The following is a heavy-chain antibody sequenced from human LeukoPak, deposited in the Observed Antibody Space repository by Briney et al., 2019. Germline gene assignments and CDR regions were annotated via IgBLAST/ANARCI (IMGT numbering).Heavy chain of an antibody. CDR2: IYTSGST. J-gene: IGHJ4*02. V-gene: IGHV4-61*02. Sequence: PSQTLSLTCTVSGGSISSGSYYWSWIRQPAGKGLEWIGRIYTSGSTNYNPSLKSRVTISVDTSKNQFSLKLSSVTAADTAVYYCAREAAEYSSSPGPSDYWGQGTLVTVSS. D-gene: IGHD6-6*01. CDR1: GGSISSGSYY. CDR3: AREAAEYSSSPGPSDY.